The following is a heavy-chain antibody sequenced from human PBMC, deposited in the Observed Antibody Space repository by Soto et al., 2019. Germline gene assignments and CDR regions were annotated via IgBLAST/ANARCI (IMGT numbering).Heavy chain of an antibody. CDR1: GFTFSSYA. Sequence: PGGSLRLSCAASGFTFSSYAMHWVRQAPGKGLEWVAVISYDGSNKYYADSVKGRFTISRDNSKNTLYLQMNSLRAEDTAVYYCASLSSGYYWPGFDYWGQGTLVTVSS. D-gene: IGHD3-22*01. V-gene: IGHV3-30-3*01. CDR3: ASLSSGYYWPGFDY. CDR2: ISYDGSNK. J-gene: IGHJ4*02.